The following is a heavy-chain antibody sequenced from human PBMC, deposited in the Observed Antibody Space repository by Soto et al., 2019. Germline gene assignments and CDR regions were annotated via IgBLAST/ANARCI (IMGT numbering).Heavy chain of an antibody. CDR1: GFSLSTRGAG. CDR2: IYWDDDE. V-gene: IGHV2-5*02. CDR3: AHRPRGYSYHFDY. J-gene: IGHJ4*02. D-gene: IGHD5-18*01. Sequence: QIALKESGPTLVKPTQTLTLTCTFSGFSLSTRGAGVGWIRQPPGKALEWLALIYWDDDEGYSPSLKTRLTITKETTKNQVVITMTNMDTVDTATYYCAHRPRGYSYHFDYWGQGTLVTVSS.